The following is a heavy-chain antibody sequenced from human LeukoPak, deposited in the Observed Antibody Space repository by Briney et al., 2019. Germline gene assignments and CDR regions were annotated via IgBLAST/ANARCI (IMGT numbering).Heavy chain of an antibody. Sequence: GGSLRLSCAASGFTFSSYAMHWVRQAPGKGLEWVAFIRYDGSNKYYADSVKGRFTISRDNSKNTLYLQMNSLRAEDTAVYYCAREGGWLQAHFDYWGQGTLVTVSS. D-gene: IGHD5-24*01. V-gene: IGHV3-30*02. CDR2: IRYDGSNK. CDR1: GFTFSSYA. J-gene: IGHJ4*02. CDR3: AREGGWLQAHFDY.